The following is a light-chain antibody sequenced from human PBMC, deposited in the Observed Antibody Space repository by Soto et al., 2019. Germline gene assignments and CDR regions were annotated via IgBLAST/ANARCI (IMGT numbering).Light chain of an antibody. CDR3: SSYTSSSTLL. CDR2: DVS. J-gene: IGLJ2*01. Sequence: QSALTQPASVSGSPGQSITISCTGTSSDVGGYNYVSWYQQHPGIAPKLMIYDVSCRPSGVSNRFSGSKSGNTASLTISGLLAEDEADYYCSSYTSSSTLLFGGGTKLTVL. V-gene: IGLV2-14*01. CDR1: SSDVGGYNY.